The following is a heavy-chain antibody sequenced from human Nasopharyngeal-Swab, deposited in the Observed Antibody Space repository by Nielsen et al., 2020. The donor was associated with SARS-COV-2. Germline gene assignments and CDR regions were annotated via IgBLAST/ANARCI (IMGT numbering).Heavy chain of an antibody. CDR3: TTDDRALDY. CDR2: IKSKTDGGTT. V-gene: IGHV3-15*01. J-gene: IGHJ4*02. CDR1: GFTFSNAW. Sequence: GEALKISWAASGFTFSNAWMSWVRQAPGKGLEGGGRIKSKTDGGTTDYTAPVTGRFTISRDDSENTLYLQMNSLKTEDTAVYFCTTDDRALDYWGQGTLVTVSS.